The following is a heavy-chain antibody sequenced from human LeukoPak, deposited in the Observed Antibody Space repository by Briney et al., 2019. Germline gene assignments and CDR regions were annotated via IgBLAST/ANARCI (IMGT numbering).Heavy chain of an antibody. CDR2: MNPNSGYA. J-gene: IGHJ4*02. CDR1: GYSFISSV. V-gene: IGHV1-8*02. Sequence: ASVKVFCKASGYSFISSVINWVRQAPGQGLEWMGWMNPNSGYAGFAQKFQGRVTSTRDTSTGTAYLELTSLRSEDTAVYFWARGEYYGSGSWGYWGQGTLVTVSS. D-gene: IGHD3-10*01. CDR3: ARGEYYGSGSWGY.